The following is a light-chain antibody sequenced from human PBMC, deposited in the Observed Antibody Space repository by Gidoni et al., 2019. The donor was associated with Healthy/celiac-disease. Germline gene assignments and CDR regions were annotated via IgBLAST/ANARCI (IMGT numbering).Light chain of an antibody. J-gene: IGLJ2*01. CDR3: QAWDSSTARVV. CDR2: QDS. V-gene: IGLV3-1*01. CDR1: KLGDKY. Sequence: SYELTQPPSVSVSPGQTASITCSGDKLGDKYACWYQQKPGQSPVLVIYQDSKRPSGFPERFSGSNSGNTATLTISGTQAMDEADYYCQAWDSSTARVVFGGGTKLTVL.